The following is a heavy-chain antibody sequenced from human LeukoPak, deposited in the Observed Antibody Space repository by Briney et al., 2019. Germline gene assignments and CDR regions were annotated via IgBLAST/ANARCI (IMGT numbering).Heavy chain of an antibody. CDR2: IDTAGDT. CDR1: GFTFRSYD. CDR3: ARGNDHLSGSLDY. Sequence: PGGSLRLSCAGSGFTFRSYDMYWVRQPPGKGLEWVSAIDTAGDTKYLGSVKGRFTISRENAKNSLYLQMNSLRAGDTAVYYCARGNDHLSGSLDYWGQGTLVTVSS. V-gene: IGHV3-13*01. D-gene: IGHD1-26*01. J-gene: IGHJ4*02.